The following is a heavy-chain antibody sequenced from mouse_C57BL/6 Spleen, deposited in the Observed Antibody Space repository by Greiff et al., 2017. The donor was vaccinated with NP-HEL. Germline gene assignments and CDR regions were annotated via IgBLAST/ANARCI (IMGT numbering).Heavy chain of an antibody. CDR2: INPGSGGT. Sequence: VQLQQSGAELVRPGTSVKVSCKASGYAFTNYLIEWVKQRPGQGLEWIGVINPGSGGTNYNEKFKGKATLTADKSSSTAYMQLSSLTSEDSAVYFCARSGDPGNFDYWGQGTTLTVSS. V-gene: IGHV1-54*01. CDR1: GYAFTNYL. D-gene: IGHD3-1*01. CDR3: ARSGDPGNFDY. J-gene: IGHJ2*01.